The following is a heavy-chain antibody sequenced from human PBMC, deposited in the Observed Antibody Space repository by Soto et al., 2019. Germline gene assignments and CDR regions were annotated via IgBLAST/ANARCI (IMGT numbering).Heavy chain of an antibody. CDR3: ARHHGSGWSPTLYY. D-gene: IGHD6-19*01. V-gene: IGHV3-66*04. Sequence: EVQLVESGGGLVQPGGSLRLSFAASGFTVSSNYMSWVRQAPGKGLEWVSVLYSGGNTYYADSVKGRFNISSDSSESRLYLQMNSLRAEDTAVYDCARHHGSGWSPTLYYWGQGTLVTVSS. CDR1: GFTVSSNY. CDR2: LYSGGNT. J-gene: IGHJ4*02.